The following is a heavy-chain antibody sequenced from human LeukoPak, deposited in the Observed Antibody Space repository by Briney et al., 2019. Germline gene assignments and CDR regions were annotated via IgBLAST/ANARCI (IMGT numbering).Heavy chain of an antibody. Sequence: SETLSLTCTVSGGSVTSNTYYWGWIRQPPGKGLEWIGSMSSGGNTYYNPSLKSRVTISIDTPKNQFSLRLSSVTAADTAVYYCARVARRVAVAGTLDYWGQGTLVTVSS. D-gene: IGHD6-19*01. CDR3: ARVARRVAVAGTLDY. CDR2: MSSGGNT. CDR1: GGSVTSNTYY. V-gene: IGHV4-39*07. J-gene: IGHJ4*02.